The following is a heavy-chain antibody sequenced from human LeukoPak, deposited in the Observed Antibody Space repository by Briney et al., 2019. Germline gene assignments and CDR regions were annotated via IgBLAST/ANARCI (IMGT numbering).Heavy chain of an antibody. V-gene: IGHV3-23*01. CDR2: ISGSGYYS. CDR3: ARGKVLGYYYYYMDV. J-gene: IGHJ6*03. Sequence: GGSLRLSCAASEFTFDNYAMSWVRQAPGKGLEWVSVISGSGYYSYYADSVKGRFTVSRDNSKTTLYLQMNSLRAEDTAVYYCARGKVLGYYYYYMDVWGKGTTVTVSS. CDR1: EFTFDNYA.